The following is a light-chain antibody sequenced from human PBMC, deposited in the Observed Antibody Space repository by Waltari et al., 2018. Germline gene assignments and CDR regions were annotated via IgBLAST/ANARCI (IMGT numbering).Light chain of an antibody. Sequence: DIQMTQSPSPLSASVGDRVTITCRARQNIKNYLNWYQQKPGEAPKVLIYAASSLQIGVPSRFSGIGSGTDFTLTISSLQPEDFATYFCQQSFSFPVTFGQGTKVDIK. J-gene: IGKJ1*01. V-gene: IGKV1-39*01. CDR3: QQSFSFPVT. CDR1: QNIKNY. CDR2: AAS.